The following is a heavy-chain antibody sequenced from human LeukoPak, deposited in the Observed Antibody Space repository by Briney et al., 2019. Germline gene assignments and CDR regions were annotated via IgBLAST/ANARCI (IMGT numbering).Heavy chain of an antibody. J-gene: IGHJ4*02. CDR3: AKGIDVMATFFDY. D-gene: IGHD5-24*01. Sequence: GGSLRLSCAASGFTFSSYSMSWVRQAPGKGLEWVSAISGSGGSTYYADSVKGRFTISRDNSKDTLYLQMNSLRAEDTAVYYCAKGIDVMATFFDYWGQGTLVTVSS. CDR1: GFTFSSYS. CDR2: ISGSGGST. V-gene: IGHV3-23*01.